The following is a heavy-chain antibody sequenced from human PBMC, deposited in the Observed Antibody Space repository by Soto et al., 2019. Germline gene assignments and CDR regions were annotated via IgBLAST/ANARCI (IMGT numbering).Heavy chain of an antibody. V-gene: IGHV1-8*01. Sequence: QVQLVQSGAEVKKPGASVKVSCKASGYTFTSYDINWVRQATGQGLEWMGWMNRNSGNTGYVQKFQGRVTMTRNSSISTAYRELSSLRSEDTAVYFCARERRGMDVWGQGTTVTVSS. CDR1: GYTFTSYD. CDR2: MNRNSGNT. J-gene: IGHJ6*01. CDR3: ARERRGMDV.